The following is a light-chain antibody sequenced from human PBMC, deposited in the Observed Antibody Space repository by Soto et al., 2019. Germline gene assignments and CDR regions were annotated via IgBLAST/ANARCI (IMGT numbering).Light chain of an antibody. Sequence: DIQMTQSPSSLSASVGDRVTVTCRASQTISTYLNWYQQKPGKAPKLLIYTASSLQSGVPSRFSGSGSETDFTLTISSLQHEDFATYYRQQSYSTPLTFGGGTKVDIK. J-gene: IGKJ4*01. CDR1: QTISTY. V-gene: IGKV1-39*01. CDR2: TAS. CDR3: QQSYSTPLT.